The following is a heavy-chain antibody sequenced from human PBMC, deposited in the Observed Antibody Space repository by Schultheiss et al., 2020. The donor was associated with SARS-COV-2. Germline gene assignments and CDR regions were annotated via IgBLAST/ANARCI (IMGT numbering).Heavy chain of an antibody. D-gene: IGHD1-7*01. CDR3: TTEGAGTTDHAFDI. Sequence: GGSLRLSCAASGFTFSSYAMHWVRQAPGKGLEWVGRIKSKTDGGTTDYAAPVKGRFTISRDDSKNTLYLQMNSLKTEDTAVYYCTTEGAGTTDHAFDIWGQGTMVTVSS. CDR1: GFTFSSYA. CDR2: IKSKTDGGTT. J-gene: IGHJ3*02. V-gene: IGHV3-15*01.